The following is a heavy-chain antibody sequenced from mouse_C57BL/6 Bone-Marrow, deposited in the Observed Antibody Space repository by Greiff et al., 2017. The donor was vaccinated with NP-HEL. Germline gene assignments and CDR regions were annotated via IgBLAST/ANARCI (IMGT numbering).Heavy chain of an antibody. CDR2: IYPGGGYT. D-gene: IGHD3-2*01. J-gene: IGHJ2*01. V-gene: IGHV1-63*01. Sequence: QVQLQQSGAELVRPGTSVKMSCKASGYTFTNYWIGWAKQRPGHGLEWIGDIYPGGGYTNYNEKFKGKATLTADKTSSTAYMQFSSLTSEDSAIYYCARKQTYRGYFDYWGQGTTLTVSS. CDR3: ARKQTYRGYFDY. CDR1: GYTFTNYW.